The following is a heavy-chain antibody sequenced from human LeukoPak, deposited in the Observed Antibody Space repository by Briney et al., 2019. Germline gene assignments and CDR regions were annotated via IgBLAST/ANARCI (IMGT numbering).Heavy chain of an antibody. D-gene: IGHD3-10*01. Sequence: SETLSLTCSVSGDSIRSSYWSWIRQPPGKGLEWIGYVYHTGSSYYNPSLKSRATTSIDMSKNQFSLQLTSMTAVDTAVYYCAGYGSESYYKAFDFWGQGILVTVSS. V-gene: IGHV4-59*01. CDR1: GDSIRSSY. CDR2: VYHTGSS. CDR3: AGYGSESYYKAFDF. J-gene: IGHJ4*02.